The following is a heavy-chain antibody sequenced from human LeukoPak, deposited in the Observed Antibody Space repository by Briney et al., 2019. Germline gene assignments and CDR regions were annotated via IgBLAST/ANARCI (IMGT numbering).Heavy chain of an antibody. CDR1: GFTFSSYE. CDR3: ARAGIRAYCTNGVCFNYFDY. J-gene: IGHJ4*02. CDR2: ISSSGSTI. D-gene: IGHD2-8*01. Sequence: GGSLRLSCAASGFTFSSYEMNWVRQAPGKGLEWVSYISSSGSTIYYADSVKGRFTISRDNAKNSLYLQMNSLRAEDTAVYYCARAGIRAYCTNGVCFNYFDYWGQGTLVTVSS. V-gene: IGHV3-48*03.